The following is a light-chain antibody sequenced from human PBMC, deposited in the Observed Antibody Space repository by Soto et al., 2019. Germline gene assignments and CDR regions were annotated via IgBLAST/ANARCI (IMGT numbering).Light chain of an antibody. Sequence: EIVLTQSPATLSLSPGNRATLSCRASQSVSGYLAWYQQQPGQAPTLLICDATNRATGIPARFGGSGSGAVFTLTSSSLEPEDFAVYYCQQRSNWPSTFGGGTKVEI. CDR1: QSVSGY. V-gene: IGKV3-11*01. J-gene: IGKJ4*01. CDR3: QQRSNWPST. CDR2: DAT.